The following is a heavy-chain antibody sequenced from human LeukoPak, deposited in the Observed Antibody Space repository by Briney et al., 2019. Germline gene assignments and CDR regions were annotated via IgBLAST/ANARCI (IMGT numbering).Heavy chain of an antibody. Sequence: SGTTLAKPAQTLTLTFTLSGCAISPNEVFVGWIRPPPGTALQWIAIIYWNDDKRYSPSVKSRLTITKDTSKNQVVLTMTNMAPVYTATYYCAHTGKIAALNFDYWGQGTLVTVSS. J-gene: IGHJ4*02. CDR2: IYWNDDK. D-gene: IGHD6-13*01. CDR3: AHTGKIAALNFDY. CDR1: GCAISPNEVF. V-gene: IGHV2-5*01.